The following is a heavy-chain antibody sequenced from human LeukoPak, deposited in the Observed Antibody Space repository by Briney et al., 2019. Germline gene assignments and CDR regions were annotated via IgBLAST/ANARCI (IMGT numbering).Heavy chain of an antibody. CDR2: ISGSDGST. V-gene: IGHV3-23*01. D-gene: IGHD6-19*01. CDR3: AKESGWYAPGAFDY. Sequence: GGSLRLACAASGFTFSSYAMSWVPQAPGKGLEWVSAISGSDGSTYYADSVKCRFTSSRDNSKNTLYLQMNSLRAEDTAVYYCAKESGWYAPGAFDYWGQGTLVTVSS. CDR1: GFTFSSYA. J-gene: IGHJ4*02.